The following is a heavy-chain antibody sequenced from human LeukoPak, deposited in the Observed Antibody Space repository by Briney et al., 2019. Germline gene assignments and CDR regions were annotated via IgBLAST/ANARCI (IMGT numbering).Heavy chain of an antibody. Sequence: ASVKVSCKASGYTFTSYYMHWVRQAPGQGLEWMGIINPSGGSTSYAQKFQGRVTMTRDMSTSTVYMELSSLRSEDTAVYYCARDDSSGHEAFGAFDIWGQGTMVTVSS. V-gene: IGHV1-46*01. CDR1: GYTFTSYY. CDR2: INPSGGST. D-gene: IGHD3-22*01. CDR3: ARDDSSGHEAFGAFDI. J-gene: IGHJ3*02.